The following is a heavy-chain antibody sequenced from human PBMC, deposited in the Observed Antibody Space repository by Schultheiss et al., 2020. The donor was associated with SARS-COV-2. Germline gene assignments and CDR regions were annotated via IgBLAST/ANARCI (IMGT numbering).Heavy chain of an antibody. CDR3: ARGFDGFSGYDRPTNWFDP. D-gene: IGHD5-12*01. J-gene: IGHJ5*02. Sequence: GGSLRLSCVASGFTFSSYSMNWVRQAPGKGLELVAYISSSSSTIYYADSVKGRFTISRDNAKNSLYLQMNNLRDEDTAVYYCARGFDGFSGYDRPTNWFDPWGQGTLVTVSS. CDR1: GFTFSSYS. V-gene: IGHV3-48*02. CDR2: ISSSSSTI.